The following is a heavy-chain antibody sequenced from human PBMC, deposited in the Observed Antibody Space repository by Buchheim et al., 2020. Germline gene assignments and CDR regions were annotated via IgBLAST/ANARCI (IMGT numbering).Heavy chain of an antibody. CDR3: AGGNSVGVPAAQPGYYYGMDV. J-gene: IGHJ6*02. CDR2: INPSGGST. D-gene: IGHD2-2*01. V-gene: IGHV1-46*03. CDR1: GYTFTSYY. Sequence: QVQLVQSGAEVKKPGASVKVSCKASGYTFTSYYMHWVRQAPGQGLEWMGIINPSGGSTSYAQKFQGRVTLTRDTSTRTVYMERSSLRSEDTAVYYCAGGNSVGVPAAQPGYYYGMDVWGQGTT.